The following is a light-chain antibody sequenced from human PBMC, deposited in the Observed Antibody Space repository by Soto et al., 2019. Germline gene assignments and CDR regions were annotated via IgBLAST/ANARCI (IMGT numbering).Light chain of an antibody. CDR1: SSDFGGYNY. V-gene: IGLV2-11*01. J-gene: IGLJ1*01. Sequence: QSVLTQPRSVSGSPGQSVTISCTGTSSDFGGYNYVSWYQQHPGKAPKLMIYDVSKRPSGVPDRFSGSKSGNTASLTISGLQAEDEADYYCCSYAGSYTDYVFGTGTKVTVL. CDR3: CSYAGSYTDYV. CDR2: DVS.